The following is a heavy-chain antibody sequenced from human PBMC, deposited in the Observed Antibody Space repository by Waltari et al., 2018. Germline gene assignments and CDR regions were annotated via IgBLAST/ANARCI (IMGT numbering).Heavy chain of an antibody. Sequence: EVEFVESGGDLVRPGGSRRLSCAASGFSFGNYWMNWVRQAPGKGLEWVANIKQDGSENYYLGSVKGRFTISRDNAKNLLYLQMNSLRAEDTAVYYCARGINSPGIDYWGQGNLVTVSS. CDR3: ARGINSPGIDY. D-gene: IGHD1-26*01. J-gene: IGHJ4*02. CDR1: GFSFGNYW. CDR2: IKQDGSEN. V-gene: IGHV3-7*01.